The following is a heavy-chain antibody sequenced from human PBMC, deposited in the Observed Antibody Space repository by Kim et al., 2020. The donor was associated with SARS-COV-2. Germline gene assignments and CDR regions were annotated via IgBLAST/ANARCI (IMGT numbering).Heavy chain of an antibody. D-gene: IGHD5-12*01. J-gene: IGHJ1*01. V-gene: IGHV3-23*01. CDR1: GFTFSAYA. CDR2: ISGSDDST. CDR3: AKHFGSSGSEFQH. Sequence: GGSLRLSCAASGFTFSAYAMSWVRQAPGKGLEWVSGISGSDDSTYYADSVKGRLIISRDKSRNTLHLQMNSLSAEDTAVYYCAKHFGSSGSEFQHWGQGT.